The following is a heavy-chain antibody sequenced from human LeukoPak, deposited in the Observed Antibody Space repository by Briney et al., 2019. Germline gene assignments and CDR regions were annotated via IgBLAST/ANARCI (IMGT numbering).Heavy chain of an antibody. CDR3: ARDRGLPRYYFDY. CDR1: GYTFTSYG. CDR2: ISAYNGNT. Sequence: ASVKVSCKASGYTFTSYGISWVRQAPGQGLEWMGWISAYNGNTNYAQKFQGRVTMTRDTSISTAYMELSRLRSDDTAVYYCARDRGLPRYYFDYWGQGTLVTVSS. D-gene: IGHD3-10*01. V-gene: IGHV1-18*01. J-gene: IGHJ4*02.